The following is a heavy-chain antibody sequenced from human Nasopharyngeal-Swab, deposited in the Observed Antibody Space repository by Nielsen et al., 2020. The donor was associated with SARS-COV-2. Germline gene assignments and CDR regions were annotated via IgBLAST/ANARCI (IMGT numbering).Heavy chain of an antibody. CDR1: GYSPTELS. D-gene: IGHD3-10*01. V-gene: IGHV1-24*01. CDR3: ATVPGDY. J-gene: IGHJ4*02. CDR2: FDPENGDT. Sequence: ASVKVSCKVSGYSPTELSIHWVRQAPGKGLEWMGGFDPENGDTIYAQRFQGRVSMAEDTSPDTVYVELHSLRSEDTAIYYCATVPGDYWGQGTVVTVSS.